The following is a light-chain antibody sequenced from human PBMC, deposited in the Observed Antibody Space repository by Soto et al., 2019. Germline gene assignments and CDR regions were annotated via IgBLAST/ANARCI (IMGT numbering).Light chain of an antibody. CDR2: GAS. CDR3: QQYASSPLT. CDR1: QSVAKNY. J-gene: IGKJ4*01. V-gene: IGKV3-20*01. Sequence: EIVLTQSPGTLSLSPGERASLSCRASQSVAKNYLAWYQQKPGQALRLLISGASSRATGIPDRFSGSGSGTDFTLTVSRLEAEDFAVYFCQQYASSPLTFGGGIRVEMK.